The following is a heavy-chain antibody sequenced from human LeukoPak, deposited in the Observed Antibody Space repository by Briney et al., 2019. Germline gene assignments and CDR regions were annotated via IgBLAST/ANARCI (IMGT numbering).Heavy chain of an antibody. Sequence: GGSLRLSCAASGFNFRNYGMHWVRQAPGKGLEWVAFIRHDGSNKFYADSVKGRFTISRDNAKNSLYLQMNSLRAEDTAVYYCAELGITMIGGVWGKGTTVTISS. CDR1: GFNFRNYG. CDR2: IRHDGSNK. CDR3: AELGITMIGGV. V-gene: IGHV3-30*02. J-gene: IGHJ6*04. D-gene: IGHD3-10*02.